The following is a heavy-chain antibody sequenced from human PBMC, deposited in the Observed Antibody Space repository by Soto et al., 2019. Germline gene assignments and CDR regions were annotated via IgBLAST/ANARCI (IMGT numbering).Heavy chain of an antibody. Sequence: PGGSLRLSCVASRFTFSRYAMPWVRRAPGKGLEWVAVVSRDGSDKYYATSVKGRFTISRDNSKNTLYLQMNSLRAEDTAVFYCAIDLFGTGAMDVWGQGTRVTVSS. D-gene: IGHD1-1*01. CDR2: VSRDGSDK. CDR1: RFTFSRYA. V-gene: IGHV3-30*03. J-gene: IGHJ6*02. CDR3: AIDLFGTGAMDV.